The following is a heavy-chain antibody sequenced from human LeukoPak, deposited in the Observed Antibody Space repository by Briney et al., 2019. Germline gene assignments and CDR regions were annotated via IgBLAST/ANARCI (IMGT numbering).Heavy chain of an antibody. CDR1: GGTFSSYA. CDR2: IIPIFGTA. D-gene: IGHD5-12*01. J-gene: IGHJ4*02. Sequence: SVKVSCKASGGTFSSYAISWVRQAPGQGLEWMGGIIPIFGTANYAQKFQDRVTITTDESTSTAYMELSSLRSEDTAVYYCAITDGYSGYELFDYWGRGTLVTVSS. CDR3: AITDGYSGYELFDY. V-gene: IGHV1-69*05.